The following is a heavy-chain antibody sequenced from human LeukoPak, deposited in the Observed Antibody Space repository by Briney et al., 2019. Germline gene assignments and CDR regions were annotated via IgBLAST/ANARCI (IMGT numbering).Heavy chain of an antibody. J-gene: IGHJ5*02. CDR1: GFTFGSYG. D-gene: IGHD3-10*01. V-gene: IGHV3-23*01. Sequence: GGTLRLSCAASGFTFGSYGMSWVRQAPGKGLEWVSVISGSGDNTRYADSVKGRFTLSRDNSKNTLYLQMNSLRAEDTAVYYCAKERAATMVRGVFNWFDPWGQGTLVTVSS. CDR2: ISGSGDNT. CDR3: AKERAATMVRGVFNWFDP.